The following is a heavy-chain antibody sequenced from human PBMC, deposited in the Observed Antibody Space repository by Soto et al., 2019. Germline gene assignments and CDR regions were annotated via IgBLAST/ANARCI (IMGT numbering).Heavy chain of an antibody. CDR2: INHSGST. D-gene: IGHD2-2*02. CDR3: ARVREYCSSTSCYTLYYYYYGMDV. V-gene: IGHV4-34*01. J-gene: IGHJ6*02. Sequence: SETLSLTCAVYGGSFSGYYWSWIRQPPGKGLEWIGEINHSGSTNYNPSLKSRVTISVDTSKNQFSLKLSSVTAADTAVYYCARVREYCSSTSCYTLYYYYYGMDVWGQGTTVTVSS. CDR1: GGSFSGYY.